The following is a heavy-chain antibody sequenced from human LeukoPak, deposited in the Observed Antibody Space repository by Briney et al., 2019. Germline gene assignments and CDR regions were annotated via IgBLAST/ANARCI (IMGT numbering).Heavy chain of an antibody. J-gene: IGHJ4*02. CDR3: TRDRHINSWSNDRFDY. V-gene: IGHV3-7*01. Sequence: PGGSLRLSCAASRFTFSIYWMTWVRQAPGKGLEWVGNINQDASEINYVDSVKGRFTISRVNAENPLYLQMNSLRAEDTAIYYCTRDRHINSWSNDRFDYWGQGALVTVSS. CDR1: RFTFSIYW. D-gene: IGHD6-13*01. CDR2: INQDASEI.